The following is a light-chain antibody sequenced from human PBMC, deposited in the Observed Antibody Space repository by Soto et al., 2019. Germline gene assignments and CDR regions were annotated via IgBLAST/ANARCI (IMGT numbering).Light chain of an antibody. Sequence: EIVLTQSPGTLSLSPGERATLSCRASQSVSSSYLAWYQQKPGQAPRLLIYGASSRATGIPDRFSGSGSGKDFTLNISRLEPEDFAVYYCQQYGSSPPTFGQGTRLEIK. CDR2: GAS. CDR1: QSVSSSY. V-gene: IGKV3-20*01. CDR3: QQYGSSPPT. J-gene: IGKJ5*01.